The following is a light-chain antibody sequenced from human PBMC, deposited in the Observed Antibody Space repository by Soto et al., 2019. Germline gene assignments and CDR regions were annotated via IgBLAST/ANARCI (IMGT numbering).Light chain of an antibody. CDR1: QSVSSN. CDR2: DAS. J-gene: IGKJ5*01. Sequence: EIVLTQSPATLSLSPGERATLSCRASQSVSSNLAWYQQKPGQAPSLLIYDASTRATGIPARFSGSGSGTDFTLTISSLEPEDFAVYYCQQRGNGITFGQGTRLEIK. V-gene: IGKV3-11*01. CDR3: QQRGNGIT.